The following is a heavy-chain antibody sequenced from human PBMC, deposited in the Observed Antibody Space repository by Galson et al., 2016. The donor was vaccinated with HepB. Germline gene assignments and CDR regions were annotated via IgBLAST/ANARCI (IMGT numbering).Heavy chain of an antibody. D-gene: IGHD3-22*01. J-gene: IGHJ4*02. CDR2: VSGSGDNT. CDR1: GFTFSNYA. Sequence: SLRLSCAASGFTFSNYAMSWVRQAPGKGLEWVSGVSGSGDNTYYADSVKGRFTISRDNSRNPVYGKINSLRAEDTAIYYCTMISWSTSSGFGFWGQGTRVTVSS. CDR3: TMISWSTSSGFGF. V-gene: IGHV3-23*01.